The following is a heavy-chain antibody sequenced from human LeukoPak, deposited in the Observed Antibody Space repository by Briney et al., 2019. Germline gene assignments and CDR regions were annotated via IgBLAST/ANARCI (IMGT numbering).Heavy chain of an antibody. D-gene: IGHD6-13*01. J-gene: IGHJ3*02. CDR2: IWYDGSNK. Sequence: GRPLRLSCAASGFTFSSYGMHWVRQTPGKGLEWGAVIWYDGSNKYYADSVKGRFTISRDNSKNTLYLQMNSLRAEDTAVYYCATEDQQLVPDDAFDIWGQGTMVTVSS. CDR1: GFTFSSYG. CDR3: ATEDQQLVPDDAFDI. V-gene: IGHV3-33*01.